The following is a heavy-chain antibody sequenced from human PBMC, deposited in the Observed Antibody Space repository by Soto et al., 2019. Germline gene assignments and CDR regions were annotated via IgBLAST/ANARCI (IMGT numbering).Heavy chain of an antibody. Sequence: QAHLVESGGGVVQPGRSLRLSCAASGFTFTSYGMHWVRQAPGTRLEWVAVISYDGGLQHYADSVKGRFTISRDNSKNMVLLQMNSRRAEDTAVYYCVSDRGYGHASVPYSWGQGTLCSVSS. V-gene: IGHV3-30*03. CDR1: GFTFTSYG. CDR3: VSDRGYGHASVPYS. J-gene: IGHJ4*02. D-gene: IGHD5-18*01. CDR2: ISYDGGLQ.